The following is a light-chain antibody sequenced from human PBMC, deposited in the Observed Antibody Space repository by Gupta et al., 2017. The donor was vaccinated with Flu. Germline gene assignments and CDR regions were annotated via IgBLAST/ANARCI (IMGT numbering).Light chain of an antibody. J-gene: IGKJ1*01. CDR3: MQGAHWPWT. CDR2: LVS. CDR1: HGLVYSDGNTY. V-gene: IGKV2-30*01. Sequence: DVVMTQTPLSLPVALGQPASISCRSTHGLVYSDGNTYLHWFQQRPGQSPRRLIYLVSHRESGVPDRISGSGSGTDFTLKISKVEAEDVGIYFCMQGAHWPWTFGQGTKVEIK.